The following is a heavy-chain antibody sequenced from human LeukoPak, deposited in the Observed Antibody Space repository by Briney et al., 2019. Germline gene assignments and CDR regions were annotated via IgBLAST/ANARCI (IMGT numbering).Heavy chain of an antibody. V-gene: IGHV1-2*02. D-gene: IGHD3-22*01. CDR3: ARDRGVIAVVHWEGWFDP. CDR1: GYTFTGYY. CDR2: INPNSGGT. Sequence: ASVKVSCKASGYTFTGYYMHWVRQAPGQGLEWMGWINPNSGGTNYAQNFQGRVTMTRDTSISTAYMELSRLRSDDTAVYYCARDRGVIAVVHWEGWFDPWGQGTLVTVSS. J-gene: IGHJ5*02.